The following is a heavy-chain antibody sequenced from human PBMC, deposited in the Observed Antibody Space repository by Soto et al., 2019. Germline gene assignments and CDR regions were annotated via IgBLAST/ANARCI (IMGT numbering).Heavy chain of an antibody. CDR3: AKGARVNMRVVVMGDEFDS. CDR1: GFTFDSYA. V-gene: IGHV3-23*01. D-gene: IGHD3-22*01. J-gene: IGHJ3*02. CDR2: ISWSGGST. Sequence: VGSLRLSCAASGFTFDSYAMSWVRQAPGKGLEWVSAISWSGGSTYYADSVKGRFTISRDNSKNTLHLQMNSLRAEDTAVYYWAKGARVNMRVVVMGDEFDSSGPGTMLTV.